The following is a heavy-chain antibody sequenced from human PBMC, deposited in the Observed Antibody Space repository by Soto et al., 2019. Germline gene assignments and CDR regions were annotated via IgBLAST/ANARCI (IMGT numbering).Heavy chain of an antibody. CDR2: ISYDGSNK. V-gene: IGHV3-30*18. J-gene: IGHJ4*02. Sequence: QVQLVESGGGVVQPGRSLRLSCAASGFTFSSYGMHWVRQAPGKGLEWVAVISYDGSNKYYADSVKGRFTISRDNSKNTLYLQMNSLRAEDTAVYYCAKEARVTGPQDYWGQGTLVTVSS. D-gene: IGHD3-9*01. CDR3: AKEARVTGPQDY. CDR1: GFTFSSYG.